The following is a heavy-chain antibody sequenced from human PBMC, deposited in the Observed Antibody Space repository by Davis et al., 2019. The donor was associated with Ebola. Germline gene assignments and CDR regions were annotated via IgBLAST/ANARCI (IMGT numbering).Heavy chain of an antibody. CDR3: ARHFAKPALFDP. D-gene: IGHD1-14*01. CDR2: IYYSGST. CDR1: GGSISSSSYY. J-gene: IGHJ5*02. V-gene: IGHV4-61*05. Sequence: MPSETLSLTCTVSGGSISSSSYYWSWIRQPPEKGLEWVGYIYYSGSTNCNPSLKSRVTISVDTSKNQFSLKLSSVTAADTAVYYCARHFAKPALFDPWGQGTLVTVSS.